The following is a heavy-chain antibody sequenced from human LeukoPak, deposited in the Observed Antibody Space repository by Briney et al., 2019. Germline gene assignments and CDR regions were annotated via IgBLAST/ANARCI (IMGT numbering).Heavy chain of an antibody. CDR3: ARDIIGPQTTVTIDYMDV. CDR2: ISYDGSNK. V-gene: IGHV3-30*04. CDR1: GFTFSSYA. Sequence: GGSLRLSCAASGFTFSSYAMHWVRQAPGKGLEWVAVISYDGSNKYYADSVKGRFTISRDNSKNTLYLQMNSLRAEDTAVYYCARDIIGPQTTVTIDYMDVWGKGTTVTVSS. J-gene: IGHJ6*03. D-gene: IGHD4-17*01.